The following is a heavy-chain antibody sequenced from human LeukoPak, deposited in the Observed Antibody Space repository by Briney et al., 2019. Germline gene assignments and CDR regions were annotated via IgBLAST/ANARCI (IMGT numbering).Heavy chain of an antibody. D-gene: IGHD3-3*01. CDR3: ARGPRDYDFWSGYQAPRRWFDP. CDR1: GGSFSGYY. J-gene: IGHJ5*02. Sequence: SETLSLTCAVYGGSFSGYYWSWIRQPPGKGLEWIGEINHSGSTNYNPSLKSRVTISVDTSKNQFSLKLSSVTAADTAVYYCARGPRDYDFWSGYQAPRRWFDPWGQGTLVTVSS. CDR2: INHSGST. V-gene: IGHV4-34*01.